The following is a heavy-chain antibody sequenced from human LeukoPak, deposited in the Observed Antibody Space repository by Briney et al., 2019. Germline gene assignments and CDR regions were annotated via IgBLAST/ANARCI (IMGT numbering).Heavy chain of an antibody. V-gene: IGHV3-23*01. D-gene: IGHD3-3*01. CDR2: ISGSGGST. J-gene: IGHJ5*02. CDR1: GFTFSSYA. CDR3: AKDAAERFLGWFRWFDP. Sequence: GASLRLSCAASGFTFSSYAMSWVRQAPGKGLEWVSAISGSGGSTYYADSVKGRFTISRDNSKNTLYLQMNSLRAEDTAVYYCAKDAAERFLGWFRWFDPWGQGTLVTVSS.